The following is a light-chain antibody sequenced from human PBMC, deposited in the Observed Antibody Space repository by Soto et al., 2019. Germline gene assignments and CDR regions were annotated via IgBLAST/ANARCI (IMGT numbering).Light chain of an antibody. J-gene: IGKJ2*01. CDR1: HGISSY. V-gene: IGKV1-9*01. CDR3: QHLNSYPYT. CDR2: AAS. Sequence: DIQLTQSPSFLSASIGDRVTITCRASHGISSYLAWYQHKPGKAPKLLIYAASTLQSGVPSRFSSSGSGTEFTLTISSLQPEDFATYYCQHLNSYPYTFGQGTKLEIK.